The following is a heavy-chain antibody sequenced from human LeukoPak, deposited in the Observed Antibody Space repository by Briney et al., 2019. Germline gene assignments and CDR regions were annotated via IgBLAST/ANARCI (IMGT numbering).Heavy chain of an antibody. Sequence: SETLSLTCTVSGGSISSGTYYWGWIRQPPGKGLECIRTIYYSGSTSYNPSLKSRVTISVDTSKNQFSLKLTSVTAADTAVYYCAGTYRLRRFDPWGQGTLVTVSS. J-gene: IGHJ5*02. D-gene: IGHD2-2*02. CDR2: IYYSGST. CDR3: AGTYRLRRFDP. CDR1: GGSISSGTYY. V-gene: IGHV4-39*01.